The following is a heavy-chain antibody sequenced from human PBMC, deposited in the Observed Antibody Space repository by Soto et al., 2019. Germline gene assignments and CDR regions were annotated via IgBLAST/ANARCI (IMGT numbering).Heavy chain of an antibody. V-gene: IGHV4-30-2*01. CDR1: GGSISSGGYS. CDR3: ARDRSSSWLGGTNWFDP. J-gene: IGHJ5*02. CDR2: IYHSGST. D-gene: IGHD6-13*01. Sequence: PSETLSLTCAVSGGSISSGGYSWSWIRQPPGKGLEWIGYIYHSGSTYYNPSLKSRVTISVDRSKNQFSLKLSSVTAADTAVYYCARDRSSSWLGGTNWFDPWGQGTLVTVSS.